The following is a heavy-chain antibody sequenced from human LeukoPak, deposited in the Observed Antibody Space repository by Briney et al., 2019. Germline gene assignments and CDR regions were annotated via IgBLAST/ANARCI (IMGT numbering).Heavy chain of an antibody. CDR1: GFTFSSYW. D-gene: IGHD1-14*01. J-gene: IGHJ4*02. CDR3: AKATGYLL. Sequence: GGSLRLPCAASGFTFSSYWMHWVRQAPGKGLVWVSRINSDGSSTSYADSVKGRFTISRDNSENTLFLRMNSLRAEDTAVYYCAKATGYLLWGQGTLVIVSS. CDR2: INSDGSST. V-gene: IGHV3-74*01.